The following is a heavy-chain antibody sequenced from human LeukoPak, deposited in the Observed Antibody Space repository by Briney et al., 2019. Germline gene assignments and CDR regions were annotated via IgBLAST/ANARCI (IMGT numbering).Heavy chain of an antibody. D-gene: IGHD1-26*01. Sequence: GGSLRLSCAASGFTFSSYAMHWVRQAPGKGLEWVAVISYDGSNKYYADSVKGRFTISRDNSKNTLYLQMNSLRAEDTAVYYCASQVLRWEPYFQHWGQGTLVTDSS. CDR3: ASQVLRWEPYFQH. V-gene: IGHV3-30-3*01. CDR2: ISYDGSNK. CDR1: GFTFSSYA. J-gene: IGHJ1*01.